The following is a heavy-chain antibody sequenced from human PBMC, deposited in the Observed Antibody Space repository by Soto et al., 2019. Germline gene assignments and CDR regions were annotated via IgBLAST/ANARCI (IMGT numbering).Heavy chain of an antibody. J-gene: IGHJ4*02. D-gene: IGHD2-15*01. CDR3: ARVFYCSGGSCRHFDY. Sequence: HPGGSLRLSCAASGFTVSSNYMSWVRQAPGTGLEWVSVIYSGGSTYYADSVKGRFTISRHNSKNTLYLQMNSLRAEDTAVYYCARVFYCSGGSCRHFDYWGQGTLVTVSS. V-gene: IGHV3-53*04. CDR1: GFTVSSNY. CDR2: IYSGGST.